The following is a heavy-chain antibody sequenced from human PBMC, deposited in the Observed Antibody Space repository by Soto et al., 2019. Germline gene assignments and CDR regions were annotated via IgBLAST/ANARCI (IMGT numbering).Heavy chain of an antibody. CDR2: INAGNGNT. D-gene: IGHD6-13*01. V-gene: IGHV1-3*01. CDR3: ARDPPAYSSSWYYFDY. J-gene: IGHJ4*02. Sequence: ASVKVSCKASGYTFTSYAVHWVRQAPGQRLEWMGWINAGNGNTKYSQKFQGRVTITRDTSASTAYMELSSLRSEDTAVYYCARDPPAYSSSWYYFDYWGQGTLVTVSS. CDR1: GYTFTSYA.